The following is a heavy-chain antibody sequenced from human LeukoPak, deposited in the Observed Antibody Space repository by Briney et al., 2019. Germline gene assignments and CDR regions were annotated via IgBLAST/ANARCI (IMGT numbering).Heavy chain of an antibody. CDR1: GFTFSRYW. CDR3: ARDPGQQWFDFFDY. J-gene: IGHJ4*02. Sequence: GGSLRLSCAASGFTFSRYWLHWVRQAPGKGLLWVSRINSDGSSTSYADSVKGRSTISRDNAKNTLYLQMSSLRAEDTAVYYCARDPGQQWFDFFDYWGQGTLVTVSS. CDR2: INSDGSST. D-gene: IGHD6-19*01. V-gene: IGHV3-74*01.